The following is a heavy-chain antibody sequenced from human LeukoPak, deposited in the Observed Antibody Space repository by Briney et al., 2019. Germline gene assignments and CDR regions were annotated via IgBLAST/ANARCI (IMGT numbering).Heavy chain of an antibody. Sequence: GGSLRLACAASGFTFSTYTMTWVRQAPGKGLEWVSSISTSGTYIYYADSVKGRFTISRDNAKNSLYLQMNSLRAEDTAVYYCARRYYSSTTCDTFDYWGQGTLVTVSS. CDR3: ARRYYSSTTCDTFDY. CDR2: ISTSGTYI. J-gene: IGHJ4*02. V-gene: IGHV3-21*01. D-gene: IGHD2-2*01. CDR1: GFTFSTYT.